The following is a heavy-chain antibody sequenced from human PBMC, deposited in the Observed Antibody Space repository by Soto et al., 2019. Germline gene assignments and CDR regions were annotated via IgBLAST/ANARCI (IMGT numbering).Heavy chain of an antibody. J-gene: IGHJ4*02. CDR3: AHTRAPRIFDY. CDR1: GFSLSTSGVG. Sequence: QITLKESGPTLVKPTQTLTLTCTFSGFSLSTSGVGVGWIRQPPGKALEWLALVFWDDDKRYSPSLKSRLTITKDTSKNHVVLTMTNRDPVDTATYFCAHTRAPRIFDYWGQGTLVTVSS. D-gene: IGHD2-15*01. CDR2: VFWDDDK. V-gene: IGHV2-5*02.